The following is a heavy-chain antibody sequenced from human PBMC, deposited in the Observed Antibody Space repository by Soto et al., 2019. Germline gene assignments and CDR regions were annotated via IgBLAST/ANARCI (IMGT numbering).Heavy chain of an antibody. CDR2: ISPMFGAA. D-gene: IGHD3-10*01. V-gene: IGHV1-69*19. Sequence: QVQLVQSGAEIKKPGSSVKVSCQSSGGTFNTYAMNWVRQAPGQGPEWMGDISPMFGAANYAPKFQGRVTITADESTGTSYMQLSSLTSEATALYFCAREVQVHTPAFVYWGQGTLVTVSS. J-gene: IGHJ4*02. CDR3: AREVQVHTPAFVY. CDR1: GGTFNTYA.